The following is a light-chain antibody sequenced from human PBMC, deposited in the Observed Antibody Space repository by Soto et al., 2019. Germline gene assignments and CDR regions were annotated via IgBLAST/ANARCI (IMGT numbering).Light chain of an antibody. V-gene: IGKV1-5*01. CDR1: QSISSW. CDR3: QQYNSYWT. CDR2: DAS. J-gene: IGKJ1*01. Sequence: DIQITQYPSTLSASVGDRVTITSRASQSISSWLAWYQQKPGKAPKLLIYDASSLESGVPSRFSGSGSGTEFTLTISSLQPDDFATYYCQQYNSYWTFGQGTKVDIK.